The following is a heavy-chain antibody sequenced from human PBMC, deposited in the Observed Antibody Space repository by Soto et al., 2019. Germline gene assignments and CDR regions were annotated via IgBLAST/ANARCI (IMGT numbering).Heavy chain of an antibody. D-gene: IGHD2-15*01. Sequence: GGSLRLSCAASGFTFSSYAMSWVRQAQGKGLEWVSAISGSGGSTYYADSVKGRFTISRDNSKNTLYLQMNSLRAEDTAVYYCAKDLPVIVVVVAAYQIDAFDIWGQGTMVTVSS. CDR2: ISGSGGST. CDR3: AKDLPVIVVVVAAYQIDAFDI. V-gene: IGHV3-23*01. J-gene: IGHJ3*02. CDR1: GFTFSSYA.